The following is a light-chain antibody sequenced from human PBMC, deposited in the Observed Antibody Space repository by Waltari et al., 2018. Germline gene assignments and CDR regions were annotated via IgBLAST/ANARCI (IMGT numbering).Light chain of an antibody. Sequence: EIVLTQSPATLSLSPGERATLSCRASQRVSSSYLVWYQQKAGQDPRPVIYGASSRAPGIPDRFSGSGAGTDFTLTISRREPEDFAMYYCQQYDTSPMYTFGQGTKLEIK. J-gene: IGKJ2*01. CDR1: QRVSSSY. CDR3: QQYDTSPMYT. V-gene: IGKV3-20*01. CDR2: GAS.